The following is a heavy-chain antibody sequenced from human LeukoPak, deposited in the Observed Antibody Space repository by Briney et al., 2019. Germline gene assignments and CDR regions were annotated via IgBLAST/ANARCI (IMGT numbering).Heavy chain of an antibody. D-gene: IGHD3-10*01. J-gene: IGHJ6*04. V-gene: IGHV4-38-2*02. Sequence: SETLSVTCTVSGYSINSGYFWGWIRQPPGKGLAYIGTIFHSGTTYYNPSLKSRVTISLDTSTNDFSLKLSSVTAADTAVYYCARALRSGSNYFFYGMDVWGKGTTVTVSS. CDR2: IFHSGTT. CDR1: GYSINSGYF. CDR3: ARALRSGSNYFFYGMDV.